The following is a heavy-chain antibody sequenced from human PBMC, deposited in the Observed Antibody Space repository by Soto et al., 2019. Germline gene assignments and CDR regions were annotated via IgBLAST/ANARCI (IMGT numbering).Heavy chain of an antibody. CDR3: ARENSSSRGMDV. CDR2: IYHSGST. Sequence: SETLSLTCAVSGGSISSGGYSWSWIRQPPGKGLEWIGYIYHSGSTYYNPSLKSRVTISVDRSKDQFSLKLSSVTAADTAVYYCARENSSSRGMDVWGQGTTVTVSS. CDR1: GGSISSGGYS. J-gene: IGHJ6*02. D-gene: IGHD6-6*01. V-gene: IGHV4-30-2*01.